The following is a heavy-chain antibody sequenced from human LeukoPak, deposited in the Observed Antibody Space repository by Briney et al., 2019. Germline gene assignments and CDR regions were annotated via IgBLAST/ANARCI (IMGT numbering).Heavy chain of an antibody. V-gene: IGHV3-23*01. CDR3: AKVNGVDALDI. Sequence: GGSLRLSCVASGFTFSSYAMSWVRQAPGKGLEWVSAISGSGGSTYYADSVKGWFTISRDNSKNTPYLQMNSLRAEDTAVYYCAKVNGVDALDIWGQGTMVTVSS. CDR2: ISGSGGST. D-gene: IGHD2-8*01. J-gene: IGHJ3*02. CDR1: GFTFSSYA.